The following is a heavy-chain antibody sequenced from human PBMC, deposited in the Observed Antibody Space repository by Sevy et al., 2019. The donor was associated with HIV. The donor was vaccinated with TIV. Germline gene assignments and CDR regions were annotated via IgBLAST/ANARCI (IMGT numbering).Heavy chain of an antibody. CDR2: IVVGSGNT. CDR1: GFTFTSSA. J-gene: IGHJ6*02. CDR3: AAPSPIAHRRGMREYYYYYGMDV. Sequence: ASVKVSCKASGFTFTSSAVQWVRQARGQRLEWIGWIVVGSGNTNYAQKFQERVTITRDMSTSTAYMELSSLRSEDTAVYYCAAPSPIAHRRGMREYYYYYGMDVWGQGTTVTVSS. D-gene: IGHD2-8*01. V-gene: IGHV1-58*01.